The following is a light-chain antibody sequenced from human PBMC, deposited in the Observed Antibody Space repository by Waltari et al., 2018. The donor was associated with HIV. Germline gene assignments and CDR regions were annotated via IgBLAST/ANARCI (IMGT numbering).Light chain of an antibody. V-gene: IGLV1-44*01. J-gene: IGLJ1*01. CDR3: AAWDDSLNDSYV. CDR1: SSNIGSKS. CDR2: SNN. Sequence: QSVLTQPPSASGTPGQRVTISCSGRSSNIGSKSVNWYQQLPGTAPKLLIYSNNQRPSGVPDRFSGSKSGTSASLAISGLQSDDEADYYCAAWDDSLNDSYVFGPGTKVTVL.